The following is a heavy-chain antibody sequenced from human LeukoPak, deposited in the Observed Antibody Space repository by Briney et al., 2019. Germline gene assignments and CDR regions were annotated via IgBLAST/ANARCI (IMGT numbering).Heavy chain of an antibody. CDR1: GGSISSVDYY. V-gene: IGHV4-30-4*08. CDR2: IYYSGST. CDR3: ARVRGYYGDNFDY. D-gene: IGHD3-10*01. J-gene: IGHJ4*02. Sequence: SQTLSLTCTVSGGSISSVDYYWSWIRQPPGKGLEWIGYIYYSGSTYYNPSLKSRVIISLDTSKNQFSLKLSSVTAADTVVYYCARVRGYYGDNFDYWGQGTLVTVSS.